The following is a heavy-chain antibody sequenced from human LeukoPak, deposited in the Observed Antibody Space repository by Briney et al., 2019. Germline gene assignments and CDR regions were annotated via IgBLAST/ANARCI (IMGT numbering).Heavy chain of an antibody. Sequence: SETLSLTCAVYGGYFSGYYWSWIRQPPGKELEWIGEINHSGSTNYNPSLKSRVTISVDTSKNQFSLKLSSVTAADTAVYYCARGRTGTTYWFDPWGQGTLVTVSS. J-gene: IGHJ5*02. CDR1: GGYFSGYY. D-gene: IGHD1-7*01. V-gene: IGHV4-34*01. CDR3: ARGRTGTTYWFDP. CDR2: INHSGST.